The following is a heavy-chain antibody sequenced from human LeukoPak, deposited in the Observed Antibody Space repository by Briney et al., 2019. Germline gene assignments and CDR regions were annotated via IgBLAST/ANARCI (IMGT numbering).Heavy chain of an antibody. J-gene: IGHJ4*02. CDR2: SGST. CDR1: GGSISSYY. Sequence: SSETLSLTCTVSGGSISSYYWSWIRQSPGKGLEWIGYSGSTNYNPSLKSQVIISVDTSKNRFSLKLTSVTAADTAVYYCAGDGGNGAYWGQGILVTVSS. CDR3: AGDGGNGAY. V-gene: IGHV4-59*01. D-gene: IGHD4-23*01.